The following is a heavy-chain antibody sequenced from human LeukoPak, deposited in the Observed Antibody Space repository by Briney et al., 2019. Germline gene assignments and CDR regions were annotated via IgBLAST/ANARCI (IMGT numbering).Heavy chain of an antibody. J-gene: IGHJ4*02. Sequence: PSETLSLTCAVSGGSISNTGYYWGWIRQTPGKGLEWIGSIYYSGSPYYNPSLKSRVTISVDTSKNQFSLKFTSVTAADTAVYYCATQGSSGWYQGFDYWGQGTLVTVSS. CDR3: ATQGSSGWYQGFDY. V-gene: IGHV4-39*01. D-gene: IGHD6-19*01. CDR2: IYYSGSP. CDR1: GGSISNTGYY.